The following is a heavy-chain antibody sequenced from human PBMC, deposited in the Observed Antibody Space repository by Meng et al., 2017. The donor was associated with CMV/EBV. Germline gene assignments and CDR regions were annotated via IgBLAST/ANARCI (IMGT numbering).Heavy chain of an antibody. J-gene: IGHJ6*02. V-gene: IGHV3-74*01. CDR3: ARPSEGYYYGMDV. Sequence: GESLRLSCAASGFTFSSYWMHWVRQAPGKGLVWVSRINSDGSSTSYADSVKGRFTISRDNSKNTLYLQMNSLRAEDTAVYYCARPSEGYYYGMDVWGQGTTVTVSS. CDR1: GFTFSSYW. CDR2: INSDGSST. D-gene: IGHD2-2*01.